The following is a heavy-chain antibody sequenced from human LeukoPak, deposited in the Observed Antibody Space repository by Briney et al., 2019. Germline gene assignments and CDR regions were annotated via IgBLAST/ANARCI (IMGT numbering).Heavy chain of an antibody. CDR2: IYSGGST. Sequence: PGGSLRLSCAASGFTVSSNYMSWVRQAPGKGLEWVSVIYSGGSTYYADSVKGRFTISRDNSKNTLYLQMNSLRAEDTAVYYCAKDRSSGWPLNYFDYWGQGTLVTVSS. J-gene: IGHJ4*02. V-gene: IGHV3-66*01. CDR1: GFTVSSNY. CDR3: AKDRSSGWPLNYFDY. D-gene: IGHD6-19*01.